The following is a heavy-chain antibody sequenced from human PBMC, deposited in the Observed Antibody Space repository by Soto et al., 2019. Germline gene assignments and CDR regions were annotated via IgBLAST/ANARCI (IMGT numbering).Heavy chain of an antibody. J-gene: IGHJ5*02. CDR3: ARRSGDYGDYVNWFDP. V-gene: IGHV4-31*03. CDR1: GGSISSGGYY. CDR2: IYYSGST. D-gene: IGHD4-17*01. Sequence: QVQLQESGPGLVKPSQTLSLTCTVSGGSISSGGYYWSWIRQHPGKGLEWIGYIYYSGSTYYNPSLKSRVTISVDTSKNQFSLKLSSVTAADTAVYYCARRSGDYGDYVNWFDPWGQGTLVTVSS.